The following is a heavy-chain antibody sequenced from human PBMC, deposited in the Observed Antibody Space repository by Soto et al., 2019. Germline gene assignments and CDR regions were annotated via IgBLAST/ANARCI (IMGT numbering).Heavy chain of an antibody. J-gene: IGHJ4*02. CDR1: GFTFSSSA. V-gene: IGHV3-23*01. D-gene: IGHD6-13*01. CDR3: AMGLAAAGPLDY. Sequence: PGGSLRLSCAASGFTFSSSAMSWVRRAPGRGLEWFSTISGSGGTPYYADSVKGRFTISRDNSKNTLYLVLNSLRAEDTAVYYCAMGLAAAGPLDYWGQGTLVTVSS. CDR2: ISGSGGTP.